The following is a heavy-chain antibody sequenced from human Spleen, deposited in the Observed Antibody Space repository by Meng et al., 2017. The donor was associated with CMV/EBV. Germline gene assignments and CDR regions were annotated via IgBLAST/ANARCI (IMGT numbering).Heavy chain of an antibody. Sequence: ASVKVSCKASGYTFTNYYMHWVRQAPGQGLEWMGIINPSGGSTSYAQKFQGRVTMTRDTSTSTVYMELSSLRSEDTAVYYCARYPGVELGDPGPFDYWGQGTLVTVSS. CDR1: GYTFTNYY. V-gene: IGHV1-46*01. J-gene: IGHJ4*02. CDR2: INPSGGST. CDR3: ARYPGVELGDPGPFDY. D-gene: IGHD2-21*01.